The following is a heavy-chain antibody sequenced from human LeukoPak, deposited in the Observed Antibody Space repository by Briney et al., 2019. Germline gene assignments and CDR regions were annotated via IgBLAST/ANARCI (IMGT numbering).Heavy chain of an antibody. Sequence: GGSLRLSCAASGFTFSSYWMTWVRQAPGKGLEWVANIKQDESEKYYVDSVKGRFTISRDNAKNSPYLQMNSLRVEDTAVYYCASAAATHQWAIDIWGQGTMVTVSS. D-gene: IGHD6-13*01. J-gene: IGHJ3*02. V-gene: IGHV3-7*01. CDR3: ASAAATHQWAIDI. CDR2: IKQDESEK. CDR1: GFTFSSYW.